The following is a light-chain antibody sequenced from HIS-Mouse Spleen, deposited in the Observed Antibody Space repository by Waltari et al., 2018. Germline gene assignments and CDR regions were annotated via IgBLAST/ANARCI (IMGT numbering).Light chain of an antibody. V-gene: IGLV3-1*01. CDR3: QAWDSSTAV. J-gene: IGLJ2*01. Sequence: SYELTQPPSVSVSPGQTASITCSGDKLGDKYACWYQQQPGQSPVLVIYQDSKRPSGIPDRFSGSNSGNTATLTISGTQAMDEADYYCQAWDSSTAVFGGGTKLTVL. CDR1: KLGDKY. CDR2: QDS.